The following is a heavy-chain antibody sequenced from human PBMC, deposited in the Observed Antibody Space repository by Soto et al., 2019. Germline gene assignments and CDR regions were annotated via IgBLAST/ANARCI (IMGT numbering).Heavy chain of an antibody. J-gene: IGHJ6*03. CDR1: GYCLPRYD. V-gene: IGHV1-8*01. Sequence: ASVKVSCQACGYCLPRYDIKCVGQATGRGVAGIGWMKPNSSNKGYAQKYQGRVNMTRNTYISTAYKELSSVRSEDTAVYYCERAQYRGYQLLIYYYYYMDVLGKGTTVTVSS. D-gene: IGHD2-2*01. CDR2: MKPNSSNK. CDR3: ERAQYRGYQLLIYYYYYMDV.